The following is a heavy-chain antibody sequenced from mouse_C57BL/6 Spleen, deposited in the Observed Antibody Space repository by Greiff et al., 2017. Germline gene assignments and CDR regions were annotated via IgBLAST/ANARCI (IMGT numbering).Heavy chain of an antibody. J-gene: IGHJ4*01. CDR1: DSSFTGYH. CDR2: VYPGSGDT. D-gene: IGHD1-2*01. CDR3: AWTDSYGAIDY. Sequence: VQLVESGAELVRPGASVKLSCKASDSSFTGYHFNWVKQRPGQGLEWIGAVYPGSGDTDYNQEFEGKATLTADKSSSTAYMQLSSLESEDSAVYFCAWTDSYGAIDYWGQGTSVTVSS. V-gene: IGHV1-76*01.